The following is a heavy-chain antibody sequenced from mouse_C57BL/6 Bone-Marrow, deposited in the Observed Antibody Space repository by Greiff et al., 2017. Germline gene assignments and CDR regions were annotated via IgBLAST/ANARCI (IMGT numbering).Heavy chain of an antibody. D-gene: IGHD1-1*01. Sequence: EVQLVESGGGLVKPGGSLKLSCAASGFTFSSYAMSWVRQTPEKRLEWVATISDGGSYTYYPDNVKGRFTISRDNAKNNLYLQMSHLKSEDTSMYYCARDGVITTVVFDYWGQGTTLTVSS. CDR1: GFTFSSYA. J-gene: IGHJ2*01. CDR3: ARDGVITTVVFDY. V-gene: IGHV5-4*01. CDR2: ISDGGSYT.